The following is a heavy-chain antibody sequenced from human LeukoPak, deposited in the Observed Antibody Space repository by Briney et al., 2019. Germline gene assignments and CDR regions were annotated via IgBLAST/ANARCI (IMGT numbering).Heavy chain of an antibody. CDR1: GGSISSSSYY. D-gene: IGHD3-10*01. V-gene: IGHV4-39*01. CDR2: IYYSGST. J-gene: IGHJ2*01. Sequence: PSETLSLTCTVSGGSISSSSYYWGWIRQPPGKGLEWIGSIYYSGSTYYNPSLKSRVTISVDTSKNQFSLKLSSVTAADTAVYYCARPRSGWYFDLWGRGTLVTVSS. CDR3: ARPRSGWYFDL.